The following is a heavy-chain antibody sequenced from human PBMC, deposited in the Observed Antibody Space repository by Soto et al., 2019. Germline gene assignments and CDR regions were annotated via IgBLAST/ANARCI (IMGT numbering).Heavy chain of an antibody. V-gene: IGHV3-30*03. J-gene: IGHJ4*02. CDR2: ISYDGSDK. CDR3: GAGQYFSDY. CDR1: GFTFSSYG. Sequence: QVQLVESGGGVVQPGRSLRLSCAASGFTFSSYGMHWVRQAPGKGLEWVALISYDGSDKYYADSVKGRFTISRDNSKTTLYLQMNRLRVEDTAVYYCGAGQYFSDYWGQGTLVTVSS. D-gene: IGHD6-13*01.